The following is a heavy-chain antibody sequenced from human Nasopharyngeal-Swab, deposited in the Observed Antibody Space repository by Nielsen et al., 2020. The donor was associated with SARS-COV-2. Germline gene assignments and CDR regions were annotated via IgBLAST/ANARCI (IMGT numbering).Heavy chain of an antibody. Sequence: GGSLRLSCATSGFTFSTYWMTWVRQAPGKGLEWVANIKQDGSEKYYIDSVKGRFTISRDNAKSSLFLEMNSLRVEDTALYYCATDGYSFGHDRGYWGQGTLVIVSS. CDR1: GFTFSTYW. V-gene: IGHV3-7*01. CDR2: IKQDGSEK. CDR3: ATDGYSFGHDRGY. D-gene: IGHD4-11*01. J-gene: IGHJ4*02.